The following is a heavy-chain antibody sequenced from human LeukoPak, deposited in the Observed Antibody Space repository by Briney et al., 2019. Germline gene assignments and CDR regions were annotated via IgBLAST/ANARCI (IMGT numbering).Heavy chain of an antibody. J-gene: IGHJ4*02. CDR3: ARGGGLIAARDFDY. V-gene: IGHV4-34*01. CDR2: INHSGRT. Sequence: SETLSLTCAVYCGSFSGYYWSWIRQPPGKGLVWIGEINHSGRTNYNPSLKSRVTIPVDTSKNQLSLKLSSVTAADTAVYYCARGGGLIAARDFDYWGQGTLVTVSS. D-gene: IGHD6-6*01. CDR1: CGSFSGYY.